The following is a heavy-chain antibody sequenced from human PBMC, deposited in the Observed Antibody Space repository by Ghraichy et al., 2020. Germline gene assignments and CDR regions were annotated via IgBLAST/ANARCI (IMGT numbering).Heavy chain of an antibody. Sequence: ETRSLTCAASGFTVSSNYMSWVRQAPGKGLEWVSVIYSGGSTYYADSVKGRFTISRDNSKNTLYLQMNSLRAEDTAVYYCARAMDPFSSGWLGWGQGTLVTVSS. CDR3: ARAMDPFSSGWLG. D-gene: IGHD6-19*01. J-gene: IGHJ4*02. CDR2: IYSGGST. CDR1: GFTVSSNY. V-gene: IGHV3-53*01.